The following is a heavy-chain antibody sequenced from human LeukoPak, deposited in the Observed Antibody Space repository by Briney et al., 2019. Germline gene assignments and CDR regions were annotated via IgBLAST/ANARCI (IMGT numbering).Heavy chain of an antibody. J-gene: IGHJ4*02. CDR3: ASESSSSFTPYFDY. V-gene: IGHV3-48*04. Sequence: QPGGSLRLSCTASGFMFSYFTMTWVRQAPGRGLEWVSSISGAGDSKFYADSVKGRFTISRDNAKNSLHLRMNSLRAEDTAVYYCASESSSSFTPYFDYWGQGALVTVSS. CDR1: GFMFSYFT. D-gene: IGHD2-2*01. CDR2: ISGAGDSK.